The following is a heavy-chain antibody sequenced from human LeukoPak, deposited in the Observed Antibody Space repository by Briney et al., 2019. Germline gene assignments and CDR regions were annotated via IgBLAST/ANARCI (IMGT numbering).Heavy chain of an antibody. V-gene: IGHV4-39*01. J-gene: IGHJ4*02. CDR1: GGSISSSTYY. Sequence: PSETLSLTCTVSGGSISSSTYYWGWIRQPPGKGLEWIGNIYYSGSTYYNASLKSRVTISVDTSKNQFSLKLSSVTAADTAVYYCARRNDFWSGYYWGNFDYWGQGTLVTVSS. CDR3: ARRNDFWSGYYWGNFDY. D-gene: IGHD3-3*01. CDR2: IYYSGST.